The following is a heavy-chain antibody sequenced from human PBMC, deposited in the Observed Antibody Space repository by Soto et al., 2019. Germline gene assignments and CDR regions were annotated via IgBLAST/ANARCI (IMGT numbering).Heavy chain of an antibody. CDR1: GFTFSSYA. J-gene: IGHJ4*02. Sequence: EVQLLESGGGLVQPGGSLRLSCTASGFTFSSYAMNWVRQAPGKGLEWVSVISGSGGSTYYADSVKGRFTICRDNSKNKLYLQMNSLRAEDTAVYYCASLTSGWYFGYGGQGTLVIVSS. V-gene: IGHV3-23*01. CDR3: ASLTSGWYFGY. CDR2: ISGSGGST. D-gene: IGHD6-19*01.